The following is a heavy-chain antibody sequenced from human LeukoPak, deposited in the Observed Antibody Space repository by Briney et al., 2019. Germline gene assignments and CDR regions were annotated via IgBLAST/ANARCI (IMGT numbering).Heavy chain of an antibody. CDR1: GFIFDDYA. Sequence: GGSLRLSCAASGFIFDDYAMHWVREAPGKGLEWVSGISWNSNTIGYADSVKGRFTISRDNAKNSLYLQMNSLRAEDTALYYCAKDAGGYYYYYMGVWGKGTTVTISS. CDR2: ISWNSNTI. V-gene: IGHV3-9*01. CDR3: AKDAGGYYYYYMGV. J-gene: IGHJ6*03. D-gene: IGHD1-26*01.